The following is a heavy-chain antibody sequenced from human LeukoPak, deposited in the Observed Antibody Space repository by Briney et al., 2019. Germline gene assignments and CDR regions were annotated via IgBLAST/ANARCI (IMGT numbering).Heavy chain of an antibody. J-gene: IGHJ4*02. Sequence: PGGSLRLSCAASGFTFNTYTMNWVRQAPGKGLEWVSSISSSSYIYYADSVKGRLTISRDNAKNSLYLQMSSLRAEDTAVYYCARDGYGGYWFDYWGQGTLVTVSS. D-gene: IGHD5-12*01. V-gene: IGHV3-21*01. CDR3: ARDGYGGYWFDY. CDR2: ISSSSYI. CDR1: GFTFNTYT.